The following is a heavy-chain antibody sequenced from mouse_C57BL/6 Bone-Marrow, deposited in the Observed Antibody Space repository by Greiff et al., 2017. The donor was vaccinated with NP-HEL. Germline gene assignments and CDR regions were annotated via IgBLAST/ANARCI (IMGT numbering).Heavy chain of an antibody. CDR1: GFNIKDDY. D-gene: IGHD1-1*01. Sequence: VQLQQPGAELVRPGASVKLSCTASGFNIKDDYMHWVKQRPEQGLEWIGWIDPENGDTEYASKFQGKATITADTSSNTAYLQLSSLTSEDTAVYYCTSYGSRGGFAYWGQGTLVTVSA. V-gene: IGHV14-4*01. CDR3: TSYGSRGGFAY. CDR2: IDPENGDT. J-gene: IGHJ3*01.